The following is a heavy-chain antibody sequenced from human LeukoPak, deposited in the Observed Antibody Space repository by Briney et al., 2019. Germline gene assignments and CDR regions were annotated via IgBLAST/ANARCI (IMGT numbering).Heavy chain of an antibody. V-gene: IGHV3-7*01. Sequence: PGGSLRLSCAASGFTFSSYWMSWVRQAPGKGLEWVANIKQDGSEKYYVDSVKGRFTISRDNAKNSLYLQMNSLRAEDTAVYYCARDWSDSSGYYYVDYFDYWGQGTLVTVSS. CDR1: GFTFSSYW. CDR3: ARDWSDSSGYYYVDYFDY. J-gene: IGHJ4*02. CDR2: IKQDGSEK. D-gene: IGHD3-22*01.